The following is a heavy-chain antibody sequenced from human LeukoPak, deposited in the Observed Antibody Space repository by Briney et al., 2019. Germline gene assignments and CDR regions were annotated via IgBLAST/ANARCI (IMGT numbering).Heavy chain of an antibody. CDR2: IKSKTDGGTT. CDR1: GFTFSNAW. CDR3: TTDPIVVVPAPPGLDYGMDV. J-gene: IGHJ6*04. D-gene: IGHD2-2*01. Sequence: GGSLRLSCAASGFTFSNAWMSWVRQAPGKGLEWVGRIKSKTDGGTTDYAAPVKGRFTISRDDSKNTLYLQVNSLKTEDTAVYYCTTDPIVVVPAPPGLDYGMDVWGKGTTVTVSS. V-gene: IGHV3-15*01.